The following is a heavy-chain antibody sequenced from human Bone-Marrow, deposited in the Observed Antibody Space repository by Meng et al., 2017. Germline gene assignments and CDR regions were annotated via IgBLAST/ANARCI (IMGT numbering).Heavy chain of an antibody. CDR1: GGSISGGGYY. D-gene: IGHD6-13*01. CDR2: IYYSGST. CDR3: ARWAPNSRTFDY. Sequence: QVHAQTSGPELVQPPTPTSLTCTVSGGSISGGGYYWSWIRQHPGKGLEWIGYIYYSGSTYYNPSLKSLVTISVDTSKNQFSLKLSSVTAADTAVYYCARWAPNSRTFDYWGQGTLVTVSS. J-gene: IGHJ4*02. V-gene: IGHV4-31*01.